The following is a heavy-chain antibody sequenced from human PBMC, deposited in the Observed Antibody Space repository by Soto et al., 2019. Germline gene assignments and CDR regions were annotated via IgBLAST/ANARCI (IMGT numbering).Heavy chain of an antibody. J-gene: IGHJ4*02. CDR1: GFTFSSYS. Sequence: EVQLVESGGGLVKPGGSLRLSCAASGFTFSSYSMNWVRQAPGKGLEWVSSISSSSSYIYYADSVKGRFTISRDNAKNSLYLQMNSLRAEDTAVYYCARHQFGEFDYWGQGTLVTVSS. CDR2: ISSSSSYI. CDR3: ARHQFGEFDY. V-gene: IGHV3-21*01. D-gene: IGHD3-10*01.